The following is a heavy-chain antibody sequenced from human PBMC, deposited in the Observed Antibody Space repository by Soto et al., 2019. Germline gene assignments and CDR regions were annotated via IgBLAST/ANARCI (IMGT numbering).Heavy chain of an antibody. Sequence: PSETLSLTCTVSGGSISSGDYYWGWIRQPPGKGLEWIGYIYYSGSTYYNPSLKSRVTMSVDTSKNQFSLKLSSVTAADTAVYYCARVGDGYNFSWFDPWGQGTLVTVSS. V-gene: IGHV4-30-4*01. CDR2: IYYSGST. CDR3: ARVGDGYNFSWFDP. D-gene: IGHD5-12*01. CDR1: GGSISSGDYY. J-gene: IGHJ5*02.